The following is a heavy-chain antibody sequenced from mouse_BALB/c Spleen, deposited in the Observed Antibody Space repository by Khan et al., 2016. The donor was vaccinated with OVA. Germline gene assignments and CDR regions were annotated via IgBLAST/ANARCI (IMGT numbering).Heavy chain of an antibody. CDR3: ARKSTRASY. V-gene: IGHV1-4*01. D-gene: IGHD3-1*01. Sequence: QVQLKESGAELVKPGASVKMSCKASGYTFTSYTMHWVKQRPGQGLEWIGYINPSSGYTKYNQKFKDKATLTADKYSSTAYMKLSSLTSEDSAVYYCARKSTRASYWGQGTTLTVSS. CDR1: GYTFTSYT. CDR2: INPSSGYT. J-gene: IGHJ2*01.